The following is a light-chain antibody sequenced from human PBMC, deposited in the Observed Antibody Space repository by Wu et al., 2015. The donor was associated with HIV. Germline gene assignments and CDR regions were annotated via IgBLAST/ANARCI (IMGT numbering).Light chain of an antibody. CDR2: GAS. Sequence: EIVLTQSPGTLSLSPGERVTLSCRASQSVSSNYLAWYQQKSGQAPRLLIYGASSRATGIPDRFSGSGSGTDFTFTISRLEPEDFAVYYCQQYGSSPMYTFGQGTKLEIK. CDR1: QSVSSNY. V-gene: IGKV3-20*01. CDR3: QQYGSSPMYT. J-gene: IGKJ2*01.